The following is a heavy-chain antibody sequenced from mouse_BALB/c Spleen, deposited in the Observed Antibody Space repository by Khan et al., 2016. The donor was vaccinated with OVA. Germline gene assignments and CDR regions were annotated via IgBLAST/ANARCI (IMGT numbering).Heavy chain of an antibody. V-gene: IGHV1-62-2*01. D-gene: IGHD2-1*01. CDR2: FYPGSGSI. J-gene: IGHJ4*01. Sequence: QVQLQQSGAGLVKPGASVKLSCKASGYTFTEYIIHWIKQRSGQGLEWIGWFYPGSGSIEYNEKFKDKATLTADKSSSTVYLELSRLTSEDSAVYFCATQIFYGNYNYDMDDWGQGTSVTVSS. CDR3: ATQIFYGNYNYDMDD. CDR1: GYTFTEYI.